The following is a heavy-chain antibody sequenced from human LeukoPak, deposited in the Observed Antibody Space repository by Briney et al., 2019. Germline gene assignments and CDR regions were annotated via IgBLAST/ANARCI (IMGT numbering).Heavy chain of an antibody. Sequence: PGGSLRLSCAACGFTFSSYDMHWVRQAPGKGLEWMAFIRSDGSNKYYADSVKGRFTISRDNSKNTLYLQMNSLRVEDTAVYYCARSKSGSYKQDGFDIWGQGTMVTVSS. CDR1: GFTFSSYD. CDR3: ARSKSGSYKQDGFDI. V-gene: IGHV3-30*02. D-gene: IGHD1-26*01. CDR2: IRSDGSNK. J-gene: IGHJ3*02.